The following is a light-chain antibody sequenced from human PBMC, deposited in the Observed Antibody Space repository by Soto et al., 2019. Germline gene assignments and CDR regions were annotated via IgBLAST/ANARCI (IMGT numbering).Light chain of an antibody. V-gene: IGLV1-47*01. Sequence: QSVLTQPPSASGTPGQRVTISCSGSSSNIGNNYVYWYQMVPGTAPKLLIYRNNQRPSGVPDRFSGSRSGTSASLAISGLRSEDEADYYCAAWDDSLSGRGVFGGGTSSPS. J-gene: IGLJ2*01. CDR2: RNN. CDR1: SSNIGNNY. CDR3: AAWDDSLSGRGV.